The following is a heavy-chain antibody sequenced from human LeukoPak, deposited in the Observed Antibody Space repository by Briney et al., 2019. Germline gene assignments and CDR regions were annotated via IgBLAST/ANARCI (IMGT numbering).Heavy chain of an antibody. J-gene: IGHJ4*02. D-gene: IGHD4-11*01. V-gene: IGHV3-23*01. CDR3: ANPPTVTSFDH. CDR1: GFTFSSYA. Sequence: GGSLRLSCAASGFTFSSYAMNWVRQAPGKGLEWVSSISGSGGRTYYADSVKGRFTISRDNSKNTLYLQMNSLGAEDTAVYYCANPPTVTSFDHWGQGTLVTVSS. CDR2: ISGSGGRT.